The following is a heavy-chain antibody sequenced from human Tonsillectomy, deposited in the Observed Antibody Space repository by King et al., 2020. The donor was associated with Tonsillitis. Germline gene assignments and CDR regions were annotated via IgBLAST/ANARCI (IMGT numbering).Heavy chain of an antibody. CDR3: ARDGGYYGSGSYGDGMDV. Sequence: VQVVECGGGEEEPGRTLRLSCAAAGFTYSRYAMHWVRQAPGKGLEWVAVISYDGSNKYYADSVKGRFTISRDNYKNTLDLQMNSLRAEDTAVYYCARDGGYYGSGSYGDGMDVCGPGTTVTVSS. J-gene: IGHJ6*02. V-gene: IGHV3-30-3*01. CDR2: ISYDGSNK. CDR1: GFTYSRYA. D-gene: IGHD3-10*01.